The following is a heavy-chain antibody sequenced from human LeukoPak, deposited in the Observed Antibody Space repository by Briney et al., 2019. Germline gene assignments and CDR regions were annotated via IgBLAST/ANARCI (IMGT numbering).Heavy chain of an antibody. V-gene: IGHV3-13*01. CDR1: GFTFIDYD. D-gene: IGHD6-19*01. CDR2: IGIRGDT. CDR3: ARGGIQVSGIDEFDY. Sequence: GGSLRLSCAASGFTFIDYDIHWVRQVIGKGLEWVSAIGIRGDTHYSGSVKGRFTISRENAESSLYLQMNSLRAEDTAVYYRARGGIQVSGIDEFDYWGQGTLVTVSS. J-gene: IGHJ4*02.